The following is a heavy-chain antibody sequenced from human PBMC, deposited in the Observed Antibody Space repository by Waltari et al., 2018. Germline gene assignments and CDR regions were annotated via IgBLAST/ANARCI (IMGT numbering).Heavy chain of an antibody. J-gene: IGHJ3*02. CDR3: ARGEYYDYVWGSYRYYDAFDI. D-gene: IGHD3-16*02. V-gene: IGHV1-3*01. CDR1: GYTFTSYA. CDR2: INAGNGNT. Sequence: QVQLVQSGAEVKKPGASVKVSCKASGYTFTSYAMHWVRQAPGQRLAWMGWINAGNGNTKYSQKVQGRVTITRDTSASTAYMELSSLRSEDTAVYYCARGEYYDYVWGSYRYYDAFDIWGQGTMVTVSS.